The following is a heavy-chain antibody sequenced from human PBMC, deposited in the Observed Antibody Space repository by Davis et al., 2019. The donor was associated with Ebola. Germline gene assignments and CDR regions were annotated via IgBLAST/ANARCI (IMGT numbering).Heavy chain of an antibody. V-gene: IGHV3-21*01. CDR2: ISSNNVYI. J-gene: IGHJ3*01. D-gene: IGHD2-15*01. Sequence: GESLKISCAASGFTSSTYTMIWVRQAPGKGLEWVSFISSNNVYIYYADSVKGRFTISRDTAKNSVYLQMDGLRFEETAVYYCARLRHCIGGSCHSWFLDAFDLWGQGTMVTVSA. CDR3: ARLRHCIGGSCHSWFLDAFDL. CDR1: GFTSSTYT.